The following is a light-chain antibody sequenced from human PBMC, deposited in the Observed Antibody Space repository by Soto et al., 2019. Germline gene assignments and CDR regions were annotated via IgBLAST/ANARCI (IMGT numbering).Light chain of an antibody. CDR3: QQYNNWPPDYT. J-gene: IGKJ2*01. CDR2: GAS. Sequence: EIVMTQSPATLSVSPGQRANLSCRARQRVNNNVAWYQQKPGQAPRLLIYGASTRATAIPARFSGSGSGTDFTLTISSLQSEDSAVYSCQQYNNWPPDYTFGQGTKLEIK. V-gene: IGKV3-15*01. CDR1: QRVNNN.